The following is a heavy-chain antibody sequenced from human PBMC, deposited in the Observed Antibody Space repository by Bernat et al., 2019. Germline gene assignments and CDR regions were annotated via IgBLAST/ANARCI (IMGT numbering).Heavy chain of an antibody. V-gene: IGHV1-8*01. D-gene: IGHD2-2*01. J-gene: IGHJ3*02. CDR3: AVLGYCSSTSCYARAFDI. CDR2: MNPNSGNT. CDR1: GYTFTSYD. Sequence: QVQLVQSGAEVKKPGASVKVSCKASGYTFTSYDINWVRQATGQGLEWMGWMNPNSGNTGYAQKFQGRVNMTRNTSISTAYMELSSLRSEDTAVYYCAVLGYCSSTSCYARAFDIWGQGTMVTVSS.